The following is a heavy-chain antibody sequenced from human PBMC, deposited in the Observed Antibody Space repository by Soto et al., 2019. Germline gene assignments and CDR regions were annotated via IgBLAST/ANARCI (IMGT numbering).Heavy chain of an antibody. CDR3: ARDQDSTQLWRDAFDI. D-gene: IGHD5-18*01. J-gene: IGHJ3*02. CDR1: GYTFTGYY. CDR2: INPNSGGT. Sequence: GASVKVSCKASGYTFTGYYMHWVRQAPGQGLEWMGWINPNSGGTNYAQKFQGRVTMTRDTSISTAYMELSRLRSDDTAVYYCARDQDSTQLWRDAFDIWGQGTMVTV. V-gene: IGHV1-2*02.